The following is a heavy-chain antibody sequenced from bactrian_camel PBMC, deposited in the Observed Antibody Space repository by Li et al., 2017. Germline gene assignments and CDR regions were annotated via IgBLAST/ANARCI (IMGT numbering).Heavy chain of an antibody. CDR1: GFAFSTYY. D-gene: IGHD6*01. CDR3: AARFGASCRWTDFRY. J-gene: IGHJ6*01. V-gene: IGHV3S40*01. CDR2: ISNDGVQT. Sequence: VQLVESGGGLVQTGGSLRLSCAASGFAFSTYYMTWVRQAPGQGLEWVSSISNDGVQTRYTDSVMGRFTISQDNAKNTVSLQMNSLKSEDTAMYYCAARFGASCRWTDFRYWGQGTQVTVS.